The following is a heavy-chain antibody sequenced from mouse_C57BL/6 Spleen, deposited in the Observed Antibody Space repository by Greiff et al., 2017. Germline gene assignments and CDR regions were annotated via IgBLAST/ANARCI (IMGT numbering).Heavy chain of an antibody. CDR2: IYPGDGDT. CDR3: ARGGAWFAD. Sequence: QVQLQQSGPELVKPGASVKISCKASGYAFSSSWMNWVKQRPGKGLEWIGRIYPGDGDTNYNGKFKGKATLTADKSSSTAYMQLSSLTAEDSAVYFGARGGAWFADWGQGTLVTVSA. J-gene: IGHJ3*01. CDR1: GYAFSSSW. V-gene: IGHV1-82*01.